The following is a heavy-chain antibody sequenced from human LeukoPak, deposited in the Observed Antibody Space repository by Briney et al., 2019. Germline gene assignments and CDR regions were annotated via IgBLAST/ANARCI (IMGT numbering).Heavy chain of an antibody. Sequence: GGSLRLSGAASGFTFSSYAMSWVRQAPGKGLEWVSAISGSGGSTYYADSVKGRFTISRDNSKNTLYLQMNSLRAEDTAVYYSVKDDRASGSPYFEYSGEGTLVTVSS. J-gene: IGHJ4*02. CDR3: VKDDRASGSPYFEY. CDR2: ISGSGGST. V-gene: IGHV3-23*01. D-gene: IGHD3-22*01. CDR1: GFTFSSYA.